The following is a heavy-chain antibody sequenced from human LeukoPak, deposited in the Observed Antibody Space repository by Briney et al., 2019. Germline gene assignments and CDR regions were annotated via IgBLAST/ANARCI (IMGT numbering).Heavy chain of an antibody. CDR2: ISGSGGST. J-gene: IGHJ4*02. Sequence: PGGSLRLSCAASGFTFSSYAMSWVRQAPGKGLEWVSAISGSGGSTYYADSVKGRFTISRDNSKNTLYLQMNSLRAEDKAVYYCAKDRSDSSGYYYGSLDYWGQGALVTVSS. CDR3: AKDRSDSSGYYYGSLDY. CDR1: GFTFSSYA. V-gene: IGHV3-23*01. D-gene: IGHD3-22*01.